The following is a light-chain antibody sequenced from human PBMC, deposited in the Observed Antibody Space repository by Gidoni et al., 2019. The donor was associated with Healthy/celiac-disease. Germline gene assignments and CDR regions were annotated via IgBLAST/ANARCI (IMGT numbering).Light chain of an antibody. J-gene: IGLJ2*01. V-gene: IGLV1-40*01. CDR3: QSYAGSSVV. Sequence: QSVLTQPPPVSGAAGQRVTISCTGSSSNIGAGYDVHWYQQRPGTAPKLLIYGNSNRPSGVPDRFSGSKSGTSASLAITGLQAEDKADYYCQSYAGSSVVFGGGTKLTVL. CDR1: SSNIGAGYD. CDR2: GNS.